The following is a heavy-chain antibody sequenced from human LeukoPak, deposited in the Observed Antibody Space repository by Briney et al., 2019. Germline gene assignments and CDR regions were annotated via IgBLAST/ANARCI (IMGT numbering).Heavy chain of an antibody. CDR2: IKQDGSKK. Sequence: GGSLRLSCVASGFPFSSYCMTWVRQAPGKGLEWVANIKQDGSKKSYVDSVKGRFTISRDNAKNSLYLQMNSLRAEDTAIYYCTRVGYIDEGIDYWGQGTLVTVSS. D-gene: IGHD5-24*01. CDR1: GFPFSSYC. CDR3: TRVGYIDEGIDY. J-gene: IGHJ4*02. V-gene: IGHV3-7*04.